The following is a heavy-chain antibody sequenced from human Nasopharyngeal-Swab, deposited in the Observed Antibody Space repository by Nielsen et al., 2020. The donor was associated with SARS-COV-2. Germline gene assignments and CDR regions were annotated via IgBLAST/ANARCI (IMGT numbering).Heavy chain of an antibody. Sequence: WIRQPPGKGLEWVGFIRSKAYGGTTEYAASVKGRFTISRDDSKSIAYLQMNSLKTEDTAVYYCTRAELGAVAGVYYFDYWGQGTLVPSPQ. V-gene: IGHV3-49*02. CDR2: IRSKAYGGTT. D-gene: IGHD6-19*01. J-gene: IGHJ4*02. CDR3: TRAELGAVAGVYYFDY.